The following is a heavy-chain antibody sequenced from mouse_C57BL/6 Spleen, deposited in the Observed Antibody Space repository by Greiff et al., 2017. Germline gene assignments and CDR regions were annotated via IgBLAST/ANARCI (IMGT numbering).Heavy chain of an antibody. D-gene: IGHD1-1*01. CDR1: GFSLTSYA. CDR3: ARTPIITRGVAKVYAMDY. CDR2: IWTGGGT. J-gene: IGHJ4*01. Sequence: VKLVESGPGLVAPSQSLSITCTVSGFSLTSYAISWVRQPPGKGLEWLGVIWTGGGTNYNSALKSRLSISKDNSKSQVFLKMNSLQTDDTARYYGARTPIITRGVAKVYAMDYWGQGTSVTVSS. V-gene: IGHV2-9-1*01.